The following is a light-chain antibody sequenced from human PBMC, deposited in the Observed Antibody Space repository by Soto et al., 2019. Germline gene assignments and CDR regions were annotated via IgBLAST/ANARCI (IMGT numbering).Light chain of an antibody. J-gene: IGLJ1*01. V-gene: IGLV2-23*02. CDR1: SSDVGCYNL. CDR3: CSYAGSSTFSYV. CDR2: EVS. Sequence: QSALTQPASVSGSPGQSITISCTGTSSDVGCYNLVSWYQQHPGKAPKLMIYEVSKRPSGVSNRFSGSKSGNTASLTISGLQAEDEADYDCCSYAGSSTFSYVFGTGTKLTVL.